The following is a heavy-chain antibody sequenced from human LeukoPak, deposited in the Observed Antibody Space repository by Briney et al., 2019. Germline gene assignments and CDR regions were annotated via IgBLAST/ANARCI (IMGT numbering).Heavy chain of an antibody. CDR2: IYYSGST. J-gene: IGHJ4*02. D-gene: IGHD3-22*01. Sequence: SETLSLTCTVSGGSISSGGYYWSWIRQHPGKGLEWIGYIYYSGSTNYNPSLKSRVTISVDTSKNQFSLKLSSVTAADTAVYYCARGPHPYYYDSRPFDYWGQGTLVTVSS. CDR1: GGSISSGGYY. V-gene: IGHV4-31*03. CDR3: ARGPHPYYYDSRPFDY.